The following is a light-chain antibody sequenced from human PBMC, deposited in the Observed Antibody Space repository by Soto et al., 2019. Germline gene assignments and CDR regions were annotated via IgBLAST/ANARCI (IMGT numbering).Light chain of an antibody. Sequence: DIQMTQSPSTLSASVGDRVTITCRASQSISSWLAWYQQKPGKAPKLLIYDASSLESGVPSRFSGSGSGTEFTLTISSLQPDDGATYYGQHYNSYPYTFGQGTKLEIK. CDR1: QSISSW. CDR3: QHYNSYPYT. V-gene: IGKV1-5*01. CDR2: DAS. J-gene: IGKJ2*01.